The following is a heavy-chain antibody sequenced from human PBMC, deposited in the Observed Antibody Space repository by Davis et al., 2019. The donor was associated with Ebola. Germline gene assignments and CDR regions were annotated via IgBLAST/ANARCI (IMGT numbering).Heavy chain of an antibody. V-gene: IGHV5-51*01. J-gene: IGHJ3*02. CDR2: IYPGDSDI. D-gene: IGHD1-20*01. CDR3: ATLRRTITGMDDGFDI. CDR1: GNSFTSHW. Sequence: GESLKISCKDSGNSFTSHWIAWVRQMPGKGLEWMGIIYPGDSDIRYSPSFQGQVTFSADKSITTAYLQWSSLKASDTAMYYCATLRRTITGMDDGFDIWGQGTMVTVSS.